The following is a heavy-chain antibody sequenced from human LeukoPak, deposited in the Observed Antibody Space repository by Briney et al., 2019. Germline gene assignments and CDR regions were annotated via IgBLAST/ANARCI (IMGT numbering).Heavy chain of an antibody. Sequence: ASVEVSCKASGYTFASYDINWVRQATGQGLEWMGWMNPNSGNTGYAQKFQGRVTMTRNTSISTAYMELSSLRSEDTAVYYCARPGYYYYYMDVWGKGTTVTVSS. CDR3: ARPGYYYYYMDV. CDR1: GYTFASYD. CDR2: MNPNSGNT. V-gene: IGHV1-8*01. J-gene: IGHJ6*03.